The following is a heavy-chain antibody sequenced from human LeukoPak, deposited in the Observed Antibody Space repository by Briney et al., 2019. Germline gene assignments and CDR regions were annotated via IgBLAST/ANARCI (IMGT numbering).Heavy chain of an antibody. CDR2: IYHSGST. CDR3: ALEGRALYDSSGYYYGTYFDY. J-gene: IGHJ4*02. CDR1: GYSISSGYY. V-gene: IGHV4-38-2*02. Sequence: SETLSLTCTVSGYSISSGYYWGWIRQPPGKGLEWIGSIYHSGSTYYNPSLKSRVTLSVDTSKNQFSLKLSSVTAADTAVYYCALEGRALYDSSGYYYGTYFDYWGQGTLVTVSS. D-gene: IGHD3-22*01.